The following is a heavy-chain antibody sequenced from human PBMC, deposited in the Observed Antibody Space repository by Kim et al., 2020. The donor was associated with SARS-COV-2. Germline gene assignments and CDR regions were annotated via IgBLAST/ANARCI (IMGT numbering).Heavy chain of an antibody. J-gene: IGHJ4*02. CDR2: EE. D-gene: IGHD6-13*01. V-gene: IGHV3-7*01. CDR3: ARVIGAAESY. Sequence: EEYLVDSVEGGFTISRDNPKNSVYLQMNSLRAEDTALYYCARVIGAAESYWGQGTLVTVSS.